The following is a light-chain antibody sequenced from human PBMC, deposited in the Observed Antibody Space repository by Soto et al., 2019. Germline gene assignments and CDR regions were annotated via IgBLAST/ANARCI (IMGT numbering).Light chain of an antibody. CDR2: EVN. V-gene: IGLV2-23*02. Sequence: QSALTQAASVSGSPGQSITISCTGTSSNVGSYKLVSWYQQHPGKAPKLMIFEVNKRPSGVSNRFSGSKSGNTASLTISGLKVEDEADYYCCSSGGSPTYVFGTETKVTVL. CDR3: CSSGGSPTYV. J-gene: IGLJ1*01. CDR1: SSNVGSYKL.